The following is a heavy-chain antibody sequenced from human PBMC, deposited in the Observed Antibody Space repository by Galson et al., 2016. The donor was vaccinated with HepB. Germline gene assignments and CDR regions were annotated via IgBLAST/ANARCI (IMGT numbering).Heavy chain of an antibody. J-gene: IGHJ4*02. Sequence: ATLSLTCTVSGGSISSPNYFWGWIRQPPGQGLEWIGSIDYTGSAYYNPSLKSRVTISVDTSTNQFSLKLNSATATDTAVYYCARPFSNGNYYYWGQGTLVTVSS. CDR1: GGSISSPNYF. CDR3: ARPFSNGNYYY. V-gene: IGHV4-39*01. D-gene: IGHD3-10*01. CDR2: IDYTGSA.